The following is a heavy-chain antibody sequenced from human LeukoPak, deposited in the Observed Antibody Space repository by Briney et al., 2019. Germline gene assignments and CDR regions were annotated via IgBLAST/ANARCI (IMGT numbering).Heavy chain of an antibody. Sequence: ASVTVSCKASGYTFTGYYMHWVRQAPGQGLEWMGWVNPNSGGTNYAQKFQGRVTMTRETSISTAYMELTRLRSDDTAVYYCAVPGPYTEYFQHWGQGTLVTVSS. CDR1: GYTFTGYY. CDR3: AVPGPYTEYFQH. CDR2: VNPNSGGT. D-gene: IGHD3-10*01. J-gene: IGHJ1*01. V-gene: IGHV1-2*02.